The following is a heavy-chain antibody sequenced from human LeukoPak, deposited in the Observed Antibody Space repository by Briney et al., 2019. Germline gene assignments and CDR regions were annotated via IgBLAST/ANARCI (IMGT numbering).Heavy chain of an antibody. CDR2: ITGSGGNT. CDR3: AKWGDYDVLTGYYVSDY. J-gene: IGHJ4*02. D-gene: IGHD3-9*01. V-gene: IGHV3-23*01. Sequence: DPGGSLRLSCAASGFTFSSYAMSWVRQAPGKGLEWVSAITGSGGNTYYADSVKGRFTISRDNSKNTVFLQMNSLRAEDTAVYYCAKWGDYDVLTGYYVSDYWGQGTLVTVSS. CDR1: GFTFSSYA.